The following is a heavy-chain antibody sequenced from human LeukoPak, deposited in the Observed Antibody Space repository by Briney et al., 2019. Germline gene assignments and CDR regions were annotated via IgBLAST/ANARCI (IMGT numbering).Heavy chain of an antibody. D-gene: IGHD6-13*01. Sequence: SETLSLTCAVSGGSISSGGYSWSWIRQPPGKGLEWIGYIYHSGSTYYNPSLKSRVTISVDTSKNQFSLRLTSVTAADTAVYYCARQLAAAGTAGLDYWGQGTLVTVSS. CDR3: ARQLAAAGTAGLDY. J-gene: IGHJ4*02. CDR2: IYHSGST. CDR1: GGSISSGGYS. V-gene: IGHV4-30-2*01.